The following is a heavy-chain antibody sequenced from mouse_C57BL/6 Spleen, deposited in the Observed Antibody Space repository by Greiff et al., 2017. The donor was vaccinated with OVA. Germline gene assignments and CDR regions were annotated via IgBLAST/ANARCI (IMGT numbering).Heavy chain of an antibody. D-gene: IGHD2-5*01. CDR1: GFSFNTYA. CDR3: VRQDSNYDYYAMDY. CDR2: IRSKSNNYAT. V-gene: IGHV10-1*01. Sequence: EVQLVESGGGLVQPKGSLKLSCAASGFSFNTYAMNWVRQAPGKGLEWVARIRSKSNNYATYYADSVKDRFTISRDDSESMLYLQMNNLKTEDTAMYYCVRQDSNYDYYAMDYWGQGTSVTVSS. J-gene: IGHJ4*01.